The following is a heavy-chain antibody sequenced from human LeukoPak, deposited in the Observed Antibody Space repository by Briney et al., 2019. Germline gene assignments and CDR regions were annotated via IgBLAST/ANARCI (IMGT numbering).Heavy chain of an antibody. V-gene: IGHV3-30-3*01. J-gene: IGHJ4*02. D-gene: IGHD3-22*01. CDR1: GFPFSGYA. CDR3: ARHRGPSLYSSGYFDY. CDR2: ISSDGTNK. Sequence: GGSLRLSCAASGFPFSGYAIHWVRHAPGKGLERVAVISSDGTNKYADSVKGRFTISRDNSKNTLYLQMNSLKTEDTAVYYCARHRGPSLYSSGYFDYWGQGTLVTVSS.